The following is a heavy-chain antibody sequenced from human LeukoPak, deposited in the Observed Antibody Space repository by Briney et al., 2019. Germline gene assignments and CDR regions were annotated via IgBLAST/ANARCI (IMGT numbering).Heavy chain of an antibody. J-gene: IGHJ4*02. Sequence: GTSVKVSCKASGFTFTSSAVQWVRQARGQRLEWIGWIVVGSGNTNYAQKFQERVTITRDMSTSTAYTELSSLRSEDTAVYYCAAVSQIAVAGTGDYWGQGTLVTVSS. CDR3: AAVSQIAVAGTGDY. CDR1: GFTFTSSA. V-gene: IGHV1-58*01. D-gene: IGHD6-19*01. CDR2: IVVGSGNT.